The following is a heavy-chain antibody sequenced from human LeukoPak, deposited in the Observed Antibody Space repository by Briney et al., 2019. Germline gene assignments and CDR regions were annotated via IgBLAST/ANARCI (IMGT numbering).Heavy chain of an antibody. V-gene: IGHV4-38-2*02. Sequence: SETLSLACTVSGYSISSGYYWGWIRQPPGKGLEWIGSIYHSGSTYYNPSHKSRVIISVDTDKNHSPLKLSSVNDADTTVYYCARASYSSGWYNWFDPWGQGTLVTVSS. J-gene: IGHJ5*02. CDR2: IYHSGST. CDR1: GYSISSGYY. D-gene: IGHD6-19*01. CDR3: ARASYSSGWYNWFDP.